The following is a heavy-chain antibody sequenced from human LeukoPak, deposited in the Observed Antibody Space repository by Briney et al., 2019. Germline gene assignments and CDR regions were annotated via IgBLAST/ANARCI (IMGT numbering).Heavy chain of an antibody. CDR3: ARSELGGSSQFDY. D-gene: IGHD7-27*01. Sequence: ASVKVSCKASGYTFTRYNIHWVRQAPGQGLEWMGMINPSGGSTTYVQSFQARVTMTRDRSTSTVYMELSSLRSEDTAVYYCARSELGGSSQFDYWGQGTLVTVSS. CDR2: INPSGGST. V-gene: IGHV1-46*01. J-gene: IGHJ4*02. CDR1: GYTFTRYN.